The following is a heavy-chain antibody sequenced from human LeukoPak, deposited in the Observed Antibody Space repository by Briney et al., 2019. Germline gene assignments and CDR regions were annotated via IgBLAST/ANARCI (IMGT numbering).Heavy chain of an antibody. CDR1: VYIFTGYY. D-gene: IGHD2-8*01. V-gene: IGHV1-2*02. J-gene: IGHJ6*02. Sequence: VASVKVSFKSSVYIFTGYYMHWVRQAPGQGLEWMGWINHKTGGTNYAQKFQGRVNMTRDTSISTAYMELSRLRADDSAVYYCARSRTYPTGMDVWGQGTTVTVSS. CDR3: ARSRTYPTGMDV. CDR2: INHKTGGT.